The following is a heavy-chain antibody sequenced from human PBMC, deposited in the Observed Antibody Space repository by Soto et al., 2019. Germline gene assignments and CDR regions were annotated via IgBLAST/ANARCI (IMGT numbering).Heavy chain of an antibody. V-gene: IGHV4-34*01. CDR1: GGSFSGYY. J-gene: IGHJ6*04. Sequence: SETLSLTCAVYGGSFSGYYWSWIRQPPGKGLEWIGEINHSGSTNYNPSLKSRVTISVDTSKNQFSLKLSSVTAEDTAVYYCARVVTTNRPLYYYYYYGMDVSGKGTKGTVSS. CDR3: ARVVTTNRPLYYYYYYGMDV. CDR2: INHSGST. D-gene: IGHD4-17*01.